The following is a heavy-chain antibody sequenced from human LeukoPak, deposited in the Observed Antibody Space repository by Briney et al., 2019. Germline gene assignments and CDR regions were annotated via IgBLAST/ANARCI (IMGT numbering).Heavy chain of an antibody. Sequence: ASVKVSCKASGYTFTSYYMHWVRQAPGQGLEWMGWISAYNGNTNYAQKLQGRVTMTTDTSTSTAYMELRSLRSDDTAVYYCARDRLGYSYGPTGAFDYWGQGTLVTVSS. CDR2: ISAYNGNT. V-gene: IGHV1-18*04. CDR1: GYTFTSYY. D-gene: IGHD5-18*01. CDR3: ARDRLGYSYGPTGAFDY. J-gene: IGHJ4*02.